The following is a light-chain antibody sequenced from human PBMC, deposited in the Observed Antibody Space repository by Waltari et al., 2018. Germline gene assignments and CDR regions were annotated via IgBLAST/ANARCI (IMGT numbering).Light chain of an antibody. CDR1: SAHSPFA. V-gene: IGLV4-69*02. CDR3: QTWGTGIFWT. CDR2: LNSDGSY. J-gene: IGLJ2*01. Sequence: QVSLTQSPSASASLGASVKLTCTLNSAHSPFAIAWHQRQPEKGPRFLMTLNSDGSYIKGDGIPDRFSGSSSGAERYLIISSLQFEDEADYYCQTWGTGIFWTFGGGTKLTVL.